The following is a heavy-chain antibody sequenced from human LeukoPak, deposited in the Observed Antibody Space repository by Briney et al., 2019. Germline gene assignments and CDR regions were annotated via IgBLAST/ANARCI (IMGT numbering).Heavy chain of an antibody. CDR2: INHSGST. V-gene: IGHV4-34*01. Sequence: SETLSLTCAVYGGSFSGYYWSWIRQPPGKGLEWIGEINHSGSTNYNPSLKSRVTISVDTSKNQFSLKLSSVTAADTAVYYCAKVDGSCSGGSCPSGNWFDPWGQGTLVTVSS. CDR1: GGSFSGYY. CDR3: AKVDGSCSGGSCPSGNWFDP. J-gene: IGHJ5*02. D-gene: IGHD2-15*01.